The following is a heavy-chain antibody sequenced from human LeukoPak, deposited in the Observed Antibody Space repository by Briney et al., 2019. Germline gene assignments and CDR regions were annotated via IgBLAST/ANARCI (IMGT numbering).Heavy chain of an antibody. CDR3: ARDGRNYYDSSGYPYAEYFQH. D-gene: IGHD3-22*01. V-gene: IGHV3-66*02. Sequence: GGPLRLSCAASGFTVSSNYMSWVRQAPGKGLEWVSVIYSGGSTYYADSVKGRFTISRDNSKNTLYLQMNSLRAEDTAVYYCARDGRNYYDSSGYPYAEYFQHWGQGTLVTVSS. CDR1: GFTVSSNY. J-gene: IGHJ1*01. CDR2: IYSGGST.